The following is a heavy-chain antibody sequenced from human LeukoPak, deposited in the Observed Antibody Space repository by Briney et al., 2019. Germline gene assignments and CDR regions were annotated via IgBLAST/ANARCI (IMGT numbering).Heavy chain of an antibody. D-gene: IGHD3-3*01. CDR2: IYYSGST. CDR1: GGSISNYY. Sequence: SETLSLTCTVSGGSISNYYWSWIRQPPGKGLEWIGYIYYSGSTNYNPSLKSRVTISLDPSKNQFFLKLTSVTAADTAVYYCAGDRLWRFNHWGQGTLITVSS. V-gene: IGHV4-59*01. CDR3: AGDRLWRFNH. J-gene: IGHJ4*02.